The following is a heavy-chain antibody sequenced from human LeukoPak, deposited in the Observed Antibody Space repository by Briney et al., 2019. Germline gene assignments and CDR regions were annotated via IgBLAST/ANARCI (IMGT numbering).Heavy chain of an antibody. CDR1: GFTFSSYS. CDR3: ARGTRVFDY. Sequence: GGSLRLSCAASGFTFSSYSMNWVRQAPGKGLEWVSSISSSSNYIYYADSVKGRFTISRDNAKNSLYLQMNSLRAEDTAVYYCARGTRVFDYWGQETLVTVSS. J-gene: IGHJ4*02. CDR2: ISSSSNYI. V-gene: IGHV3-21*01.